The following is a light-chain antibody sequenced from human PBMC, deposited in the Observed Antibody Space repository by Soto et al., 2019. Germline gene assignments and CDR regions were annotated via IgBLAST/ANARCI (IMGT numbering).Light chain of an antibody. Sequence: DIVLTQSPGTLSLSPGESATLSCRASQSVSSSDLAWYQQKPRQAPRLLISGASGRATGIPDRFSGSGSGTDFTPTITSLEPEYFAVYYCQQRSNWPSITCGQGTRLEIK. CDR1: QSVSSSD. CDR3: QQRSNWPSIT. CDR2: GAS. J-gene: IGKJ5*01. V-gene: IGKV3D-20*02.